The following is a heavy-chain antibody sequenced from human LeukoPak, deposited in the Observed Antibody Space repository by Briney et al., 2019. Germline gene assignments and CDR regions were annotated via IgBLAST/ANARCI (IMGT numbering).Heavy chain of an antibody. J-gene: IGHJ4*02. CDR1: GYSISSIYY. V-gene: IGHV4-38-2*01. D-gene: IGHD1-14*01. CDR2: ISYSGTT. CDR3: ARVAGNNRQGADY. Sequence: SETLSLTCEVSGYSISSIYYWGWIRQSPEKGLEWIATISYSGTTYYNLSLKSRVTISMDTSKNQFSLKLTSVAAADTAVYYCARVAGNNRQGADYWGQGILVTVSS.